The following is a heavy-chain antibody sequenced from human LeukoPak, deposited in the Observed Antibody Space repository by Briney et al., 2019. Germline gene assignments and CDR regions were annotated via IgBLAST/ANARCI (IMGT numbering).Heavy chain of an antibody. CDR3: AKERGYSSSWYNHYFDY. D-gene: IGHD6-13*01. Sequence: GGSLRLSCAASGFTFSSYGMHWVRQAPGQGLEWVGVISYDGSNKYYADSVKGRFTISRDNSKNTLYLQMNSLRAEDTAVYYCAKERGYSSSWYNHYFDYWGQGTLVTVSS. CDR1: GFTFSSYG. CDR2: ISYDGSNK. V-gene: IGHV3-30*18. J-gene: IGHJ4*02.